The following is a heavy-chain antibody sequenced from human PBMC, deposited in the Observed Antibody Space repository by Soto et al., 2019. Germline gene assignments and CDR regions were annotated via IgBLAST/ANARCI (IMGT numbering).Heavy chain of an antibody. J-gene: IGHJ5*02. CDR3: ARQNRAASRIWFYP. D-gene: IGHD6-13*01. Sequence: SETLSLTCTVSGSSISSSSYYWGWIRQPPGKGLEWIGSIYYSGSTYYNPSLKSRVTISVDTSKNQFSLTLTSVTAPDPAVYYCARQNRAASRIWFYPWGQGTLVPVSS. V-gene: IGHV4-39*01. CDR1: GSSISSSSYY. CDR2: IYYSGST.